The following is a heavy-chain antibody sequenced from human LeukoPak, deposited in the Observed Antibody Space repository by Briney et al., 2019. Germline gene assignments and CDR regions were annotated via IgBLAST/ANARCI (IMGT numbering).Heavy chain of an antibody. Sequence: GTSGKVSCKASGFSFTISGMQWGRQARAQRLEGIGWIVVGSGNANYAQKFQEKVTITRDMYKSTDYMELSSMRSEDAAVYYYDAARRDDYGDYVAAYDIWGKGTMVTVST. V-gene: IGHV1-58*02. CDR3: DAARRDDYGDYVAAYDI. D-gene: IGHD4-17*01. CDR2: IVVGSGNA. J-gene: IGHJ3*02. CDR1: GFSFTISG.